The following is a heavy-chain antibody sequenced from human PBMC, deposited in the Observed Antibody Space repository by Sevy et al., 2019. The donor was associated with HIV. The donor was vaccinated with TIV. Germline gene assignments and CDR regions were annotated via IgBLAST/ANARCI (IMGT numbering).Heavy chain of an antibody. CDR1: GVSISSSSYD. D-gene: IGHD2-21*01. J-gene: IGHJ4*02. Sequence: SETLSLTCSVSGVSISSSSYDWGWIRQPPGKGLEWIGSFYYSGSTYYNPSLMSRVTVSVDTSKNQYFLNLRSVTAADTAVYYGARHGGIVDRAFDFWGRGTLVTVSS. CDR2: FYYSGST. V-gene: IGHV4-39*01. CDR3: ARHGGIVDRAFDF.